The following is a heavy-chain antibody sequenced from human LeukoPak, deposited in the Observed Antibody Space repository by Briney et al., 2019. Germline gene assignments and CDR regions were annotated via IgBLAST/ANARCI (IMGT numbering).Heavy chain of an antibody. D-gene: IGHD2-21*01. CDR2: ISGSGGST. CDR3: AKIIPGGPRSYYY. CDR1: GFTFGSYA. J-gene: IGHJ4*02. V-gene: IGHV3-23*01. Sequence: GGSVRLSCAASGFTFGSYAMSWVRQAPGKGLEWVSAISGSGGSTYYADSVKGRFTISRDNSKNTLYLQMNSLRAEDTAVYYCAKIIPGGPRSYYYWGQGTLITVSS.